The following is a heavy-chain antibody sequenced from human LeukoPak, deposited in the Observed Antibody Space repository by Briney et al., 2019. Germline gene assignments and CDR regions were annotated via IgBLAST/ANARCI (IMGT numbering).Heavy chain of an antibody. CDR1: GFTFSSYG. D-gene: IGHD2-2*01. Sequence: PGRSLRLSCAASGFTFSSYGMHWVRQAPGKGLEWVAVIWYDGSNKYYADSVKGRFTISRDNSKNTLYLQMNSLRAEDTAVYYCARSDIVVVPADFYYYYGMDVWGQGTTVTVSS. V-gene: IGHV3-33*01. CDR3: ARSDIVVVPADFYYYYGMDV. CDR2: IWYDGSNK. J-gene: IGHJ6*02.